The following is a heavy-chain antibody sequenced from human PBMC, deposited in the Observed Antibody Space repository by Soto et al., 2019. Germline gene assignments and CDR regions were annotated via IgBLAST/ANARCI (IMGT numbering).Heavy chain of an antibody. V-gene: IGHV3-7*05. Sequence: GGSLRLSCAASGFTFSNSWMSWVRQAPGKGLEWVANINQDGKEKYYVDSVKGRFTISRDNSKNSLYLQVNSLRAEDTAVYYCAIAARGEHLPYNSWGQGTLVTVSS. CDR2: INQDGKEK. CDR3: AIAARGEHLPYNS. J-gene: IGHJ4*02. D-gene: IGHD3-10*01. CDR1: GFTFSNSW.